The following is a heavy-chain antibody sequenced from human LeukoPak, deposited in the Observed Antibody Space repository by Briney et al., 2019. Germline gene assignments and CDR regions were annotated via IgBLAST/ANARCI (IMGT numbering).Heavy chain of an antibody. J-gene: IGHJ6*03. CDR1: GGSISSGGYS. CDR2: IYYSGTT. CDR3: ARGSSSWLDCYIDV. Sequence: SQTLSLTCAVSGGSISSGGYSWTWIRQPPGKGLECIGHIYYSGTTYYNPSLKSRVTISLDTSKNQFSLRLTSVTAADTAVYYCARGSSSWLDCYIDVWAKGTTVTVSS. D-gene: IGHD6-13*01. V-gene: IGHV4-30-4*07.